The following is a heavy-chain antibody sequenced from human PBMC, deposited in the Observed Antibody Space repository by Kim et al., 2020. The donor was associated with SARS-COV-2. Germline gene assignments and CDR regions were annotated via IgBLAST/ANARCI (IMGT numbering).Heavy chain of an antibody. D-gene: IGHD5-18*01. V-gene: IGHV1-2*02. Sequence: FQGRVTMTRDTSISTAYMELSRLRSDDTAVYYCARVTSYGFLSPVNNFDYWGQGTLVTVSS. J-gene: IGHJ4*02. CDR3: ARVTSYGFLSPVNNFDY.